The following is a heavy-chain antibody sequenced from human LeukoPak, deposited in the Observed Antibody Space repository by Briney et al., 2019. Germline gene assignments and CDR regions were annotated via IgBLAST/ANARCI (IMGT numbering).Heavy chain of an antibody. Sequence: GRSLRLSCAASGFTFDDYAMHWVRQAPGKGLEWVSGISWNSGSIGYADSVKGRFTISRDNAKNSLYLQMNSLRAEDTAVYYCARDAEYSSGWFAFDYWGQGTLVTVSS. V-gene: IGHV3-9*01. J-gene: IGHJ4*02. CDR3: ARDAEYSSGWFAFDY. D-gene: IGHD6-19*01. CDR2: ISWNSGSI. CDR1: GFTFDDYA.